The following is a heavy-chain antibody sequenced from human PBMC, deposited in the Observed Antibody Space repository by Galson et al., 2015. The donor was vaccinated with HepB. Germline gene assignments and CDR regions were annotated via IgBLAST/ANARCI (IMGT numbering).Heavy chain of an antibody. J-gene: IGHJ6*02. CDR3: AKGDVWGSAALNYGMDV. V-gene: IGHV3-23*01. CDR2: IGGGGRT. D-gene: IGHD3-16*01. CDR1: GFTFNSYA. Sequence: SLRLSCAASGFTFNSYAMTWVRQAPGKGLEWVAAIGGGGRTSYAESVKGRFTISRDNSKNMVFLQMYSLRAEDTAVYYCAKGDVWGSAALNYGMDVWGQGTTVTVSS.